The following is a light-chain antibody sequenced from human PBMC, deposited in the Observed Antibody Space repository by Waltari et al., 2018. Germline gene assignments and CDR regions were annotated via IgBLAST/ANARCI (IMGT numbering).Light chain of an antibody. CDR2: DTS. CDR1: TGAVTSGHY. V-gene: IGLV7-46*01. J-gene: IGLJ3*02. CDR3: LLSYSGDRV. Sequence: QAVVTQESSVTVSPGGTVTLTCGSSTGAVTSGHYCYWFQQKPGQAPKTLIYDTSDKHSWTPARFSGSLLGSQDALTLSGAQPEDEGVYYCLLSYSGDRVFGGGTKLTVL.